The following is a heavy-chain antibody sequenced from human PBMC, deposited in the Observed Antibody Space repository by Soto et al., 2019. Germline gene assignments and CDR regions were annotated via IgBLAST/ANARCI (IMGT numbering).Heavy chain of an antibody. V-gene: IGHV3-7*01. J-gene: IGHJ4*02. CDR1: GFTFSYYW. Sequence: EVQLVESGGHLVQPGGSLGLSCAASGFTFSYYWMSWVRQAPGKELEWVANINEDGSEKYYVDSVKGRFIISRDNAENSLYLQMNSLRAEDTAMYYCARAGAPGTVDYWGQGPLVTVSS. D-gene: IGHD6-13*01. CDR3: ARAGAPGTVDY. CDR2: INEDGSEK.